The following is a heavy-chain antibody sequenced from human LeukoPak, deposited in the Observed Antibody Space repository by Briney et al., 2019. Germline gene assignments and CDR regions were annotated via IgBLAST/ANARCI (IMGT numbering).Heavy chain of an antibody. CDR1: GFTFSRHW. CDR2: IKEDGSET. V-gene: IGHV3-7*03. Sequence: GGSLRLSCAVSGFTFSRHWMSWVRQAPGKGLEWVGNIKEDGSETYYVDSVKGRFTISRDNSKNSLYLQMNSLRAEDTALYYCAKNAKRRYDSSGFYYYYFDYWGQGTLVTVSS. D-gene: IGHD3-22*01. CDR3: AKNAKRRYDSSGFYYYYFDY. J-gene: IGHJ4*02.